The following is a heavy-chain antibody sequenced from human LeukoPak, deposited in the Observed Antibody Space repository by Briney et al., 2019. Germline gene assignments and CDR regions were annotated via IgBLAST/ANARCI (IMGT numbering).Heavy chain of an antibody. D-gene: IGHD3-22*01. CDR3: ARDRLAMIVDFDY. CDR2: ISAYNDNT. V-gene: IGHV1-18*01. Sequence: GASVKLSCKASGYTFTSNGISWVRHAPGQGLGWMGGISAYNDNTNYAQKLQGRVTMTTDTSTSTAYMELRSLRSDGTAVYYCARDRLAMIVDFDYWGQGTLVTVSS. J-gene: IGHJ4*02. CDR1: GYTFTSNG.